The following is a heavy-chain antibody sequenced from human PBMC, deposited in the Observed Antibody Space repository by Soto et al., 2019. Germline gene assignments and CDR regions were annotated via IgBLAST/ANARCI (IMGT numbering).Heavy chain of an antibody. J-gene: IGHJ4*02. CDR1: GFTFSSYS. CDR3: VSDRPRGYSYGNFDY. D-gene: IGHD5-18*01. Sequence: GGSLRLSCAASGFTFSSYSMNWVRQAPGKGLEWVSYISSSSSTIYYADSVKGRFTISRDNAKNSLYLQMNSLRDEDTAVYYCVSDRPRGYSYGNFDYWGQGTLVTVSS. V-gene: IGHV3-48*02. CDR2: ISSSSSTI.